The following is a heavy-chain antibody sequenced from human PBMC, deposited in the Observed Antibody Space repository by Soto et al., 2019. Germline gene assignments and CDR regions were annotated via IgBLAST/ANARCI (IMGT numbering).Heavy chain of an antibody. D-gene: IGHD4-17*01. CDR2: ISAYSGNT. J-gene: IGHJ4*01. Sequence: QVQRVQSGAEVKKPGASVKVSCKASGYTFTTYGITWVRQAPGQGLAWMGWISAYSGNTNYAQKLQGRLTVTTDTSKNTAYMDVRSMRSDATAVYYCARVVKAGDYGDFGRYYFDYWGHGTLVTVSS. CDR1: GYTFTTYG. CDR3: ARVVKAGDYGDFGRYYFDY. V-gene: IGHV1-18*04.